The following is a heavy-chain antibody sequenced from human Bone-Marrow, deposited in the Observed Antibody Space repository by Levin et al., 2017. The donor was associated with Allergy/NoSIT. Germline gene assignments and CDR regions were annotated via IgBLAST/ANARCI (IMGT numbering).Heavy chain of an antibody. V-gene: IGHV2-5*02. CDR2: IYWDDDK. J-gene: IGHJ4*02. D-gene: IGHD3-22*01. Sequence: SGPTLVKPTQTLMLTCTFSDFSLNTSGVGVGWVRRPPGKALEWLAVIYWDDDKDYSPSLKSRLTITKDTSRKQVLLTMTNMDPVDAATYYCVHTNLIVTVIKDELYFDYWGQGTLVTVSS. CDR3: VHTNLIVTVIKDELYFDY. CDR1: DFSLNTSGVG.